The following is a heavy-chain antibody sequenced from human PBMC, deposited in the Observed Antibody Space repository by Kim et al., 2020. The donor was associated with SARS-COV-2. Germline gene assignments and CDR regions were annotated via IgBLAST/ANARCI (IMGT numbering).Heavy chain of an antibody. CDR3: ARDRNPARIAYSSSWPFDY. CDR1: GGTFSSYA. V-gene: IGHV1-69*13. CDR2: IIPIFGTA. Sequence: SVKVSCKASGGTFSSYAISWVRQAPGQGLEWMGGIIPIFGTANYAQKFQGRVTITADESTSTAYMELSSLRSEDTAVYYCARDRNPARIAYSSSWPFDYWGQGTLVTVSS. D-gene: IGHD6-13*01. J-gene: IGHJ4*02.